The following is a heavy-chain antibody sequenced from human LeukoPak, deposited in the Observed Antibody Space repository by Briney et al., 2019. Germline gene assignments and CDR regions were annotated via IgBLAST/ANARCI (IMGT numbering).Heavy chain of an antibody. Sequence: GGSLRLSCAASGFTFSSYAMHWVRQAPGKGLEWVAVIWYDETYKYYADSVKGRFTISKDNSKNTLYLQMNSLRAEDTALYYCAKDPHGSYGPRYFFDSWGQGTLVTVSS. D-gene: IGHD5-18*01. V-gene: IGHV3-33*06. J-gene: IGHJ4*02. CDR2: IWYDETYK. CDR1: GFTFSSYA. CDR3: AKDPHGSYGPRYFFDS.